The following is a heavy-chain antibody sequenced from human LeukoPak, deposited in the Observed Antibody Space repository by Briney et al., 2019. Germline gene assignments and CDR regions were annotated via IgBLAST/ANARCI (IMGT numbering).Heavy chain of an antibody. Sequence: PGGSLRLSCATSGFIFSSHWMSWVRQAPGKGLEWVAHIRQDGIEKQYLGSVRGRFTISRDSTKNSMYLQMDRLRDEDTAVYYCARAGRSFYGGSSDYGGQGTLVTVSS. V-gene: IGHV3-7*01. CDR1: GFIFSSHW. D-gene: IGHD4-23*01. CDR2: IRQDGIEK. CDR3: ARAGRSFYGGSSDY. J-gene: IGHJ4*02.